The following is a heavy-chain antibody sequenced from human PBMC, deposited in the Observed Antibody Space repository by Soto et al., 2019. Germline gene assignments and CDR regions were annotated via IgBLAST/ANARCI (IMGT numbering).Heavy chain of an antibody. CDR3: AKLGFDSSGASSVFDV. CDR1: GFYFGSYA. CDR2: ISYDGTNK. V-gene: IGHV3-30*18. D-gene: IGHD3-22*01. J-gene: IGHJ4*02. Sequence: PGGSLSLSCAASGFYFGSYAMHWVRQAPGKGLEWVTIISYDGTNKYYADSAKGRFTISRDNSKNTLYLEMNSLRPEDTAIYFCAKLGFDSSGASSVFDVWGQGTLVTVSS.